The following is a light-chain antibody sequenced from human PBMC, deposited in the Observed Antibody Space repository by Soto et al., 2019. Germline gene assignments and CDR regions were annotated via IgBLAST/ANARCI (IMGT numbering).Light chain of an antibody. CDR3: SSYTTTSTYV. CDR1: SSDIGAYNY. CDR2: EVS. V-gene: IGLV2-14*01. J-gene: IGLJ1*01. Sequence: QSALTQPASVSGSPGQSITISCTGTSSDIGAYNYVSWYQQHPGKAPKLMISEVSRRPSGVSNRFSGSKSGNTASLTISGLQAEDEADYYCSSYTTTSTYVFGPGTKLTV.